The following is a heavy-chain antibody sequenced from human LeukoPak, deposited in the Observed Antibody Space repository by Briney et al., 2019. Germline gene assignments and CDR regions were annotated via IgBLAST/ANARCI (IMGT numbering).Heavy chain of an antibody. V-gene: IGHV3-21*04. CDR3: AKANYGSGSYFDY. Sequence: GGSLRLSCAASGFTFSSYSMNWVRQAPGKGLEWVSSISSSSSYIYYADSVKGRFTISRDNAKNSLYLQMNSLRAEDTALYYCAKANYGSGSYFDYWGQGTLVTVSS. J-gene: IGHJ4*02. CDR1: GFTFSSYS. D-gene: IGHD3-10*01. CDR2: ISSSSSYI.